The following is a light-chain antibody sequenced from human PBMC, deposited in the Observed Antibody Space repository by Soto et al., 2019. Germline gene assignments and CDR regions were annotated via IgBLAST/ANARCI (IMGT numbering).Light chain of an antibody. CDR2: GTS. CDR1: ERIYSAY. CDR3: QQYGSSPRT. V-gene: IGKV3-20*01. J-gene: IGKJ1*01. Sequence: EVVLRQSPGTLSLSRGERATLSCRASERIYSAYLGWYQQKPGQAPRLLIYGTSSRATGIPDRFSGSGSGTDFTLTISRLEPEDFAVYYCQQYGSSPRTFGQGTKV.